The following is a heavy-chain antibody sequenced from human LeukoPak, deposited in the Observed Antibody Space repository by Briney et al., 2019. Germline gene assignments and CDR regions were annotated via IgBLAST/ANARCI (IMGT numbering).Heavy chain of an antibody. J-gene: IGHJ5*02. V-gene: IGHV3-23*01. CDR3: AKASPMVRGVIQWFDP. Sequence: GGSLRLSCAGSGFTFSNYARSWVRQAPGKGLEGVSAISGSGGSTYYADSVKGQFTIARDNSNNTLYLQMNSLRAEDTAVDYCAKASPMVRGVIQWFDPWGHGTLVIVSS. CDR1: GFTFSNYA. D-gene: IGHD3-10*01. CDR2: ISGSGGST.